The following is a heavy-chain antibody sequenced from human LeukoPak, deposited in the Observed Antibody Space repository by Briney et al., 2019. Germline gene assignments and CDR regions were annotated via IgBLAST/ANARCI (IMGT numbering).Heavy chain of an antibody. CDR1: GGTFSSYA. CDR3: AVTTVTTARPYYFDY. D-gene: IGHD4-17*01. J-gene: IGHJ4*02. V-gene: IGHV1-69*06. Sequence: ASVKVSCKASGGTFSSYAISWVRQAPGQGLEWMGGIIPIFGTANYAQKFQGRVTITADKSTSTAYMELSSLRSEDTAVYYCAVTTVTTARPYYFDYWGQGTLVTVSS. CDR2: IIPIFGTA.